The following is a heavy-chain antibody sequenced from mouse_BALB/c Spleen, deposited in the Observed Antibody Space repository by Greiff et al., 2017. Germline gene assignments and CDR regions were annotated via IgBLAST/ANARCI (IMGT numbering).Heavy chain of an antibody. D-gene: IGHD2-1*01. Sequence: VQLKESGGGLVKPGGSLKLSCAASGFTFSDYYMYWVRQTPEKRLEWVATISDGGSYTYYPDSVKGRFTISRDNAKNNLYLQMSSLKSEDTAMYYCARGYYGRGDYWGQGTSVTVSS. V-gene: IGHV5-4*02. CDR2: ISDGGSYT. J-gene: IGHJ4*01. CDR3: ARGYYGRGDY. CDR1: GFTFSDYY.